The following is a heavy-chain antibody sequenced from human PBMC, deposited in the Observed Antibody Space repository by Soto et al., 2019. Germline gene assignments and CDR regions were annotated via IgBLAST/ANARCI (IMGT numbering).Heavy chain of an antibody. V-gene: IGHV4-4*02. D-gene: IGHD3-10*01. CDR1: GGSISSTNW. Sequence: SETLSLTCVVSGGSISSTNWWTWVRQPPGKRLEWIGEIYHNGSPTYNPSLKSRVTISLDTSKNQFSLKLTSVTAADTAVYYCARGGSRDSGTYHNRWFDPWGQGTLVTVSS. CDR2: IYHNGSP. J-gene: IGHJ5*02. CDR3: ARGGSRDSGTYHNRWFDP.